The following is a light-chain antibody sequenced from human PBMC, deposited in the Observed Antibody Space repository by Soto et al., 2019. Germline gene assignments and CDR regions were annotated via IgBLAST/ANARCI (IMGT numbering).Light chain of an antibody. Sequence: EIVMTQSPATLSVSAGERVTLSCRASQSVSSNLAWYQQKPGQAPRLLIYGASTRATGIPARFSGSGSGTDFNLPISSLQSEDFAVYYCQQSNNWPPLTFGGGTKVEIK. CDR1: QSVSSN. CDR3: QQSNNWPPLT. CDR2: GAS. V-gene: IGKV3D-15*01. J-gene: IGKJ4*02.